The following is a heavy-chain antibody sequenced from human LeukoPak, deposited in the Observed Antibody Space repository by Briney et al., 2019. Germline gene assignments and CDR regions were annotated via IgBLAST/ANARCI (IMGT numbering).Heavy chain of an antibody. D-gene: IGHD5-12*01. J-gene: IGHJ4*02. CDR2: IYSGGST. CDR1: GFTFSSLA. V-gene: IGHV3-66*04. Sequence: GGSLRLSCAASGFTFSSLAMTWVRQAPGEGLEWVSVIYSGGSTYYADSVKGRFTISRDNSKNTLYLQMNSLRAEDTAVYYCARLGYVDFDYWGQGTLVTVSS. CDR3: ARLGYVDFDY.